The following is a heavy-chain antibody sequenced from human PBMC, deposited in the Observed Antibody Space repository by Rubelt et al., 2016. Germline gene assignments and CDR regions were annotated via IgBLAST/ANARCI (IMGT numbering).Heavy chain of an antibody. Sequence: SSGSTIYYADSVKGRFTISRDNAKNSLYLQMNSLRAEDTAVYYCAKEGSTSRYFHYWGQGTLVTVSS. CDR2: SSGSTI. CDR3: AKEGSTSRYFHY. V-gene: IGHV3-11*01. J-gene: IGHJ4*02. D-gene: IGHD2-2*01.